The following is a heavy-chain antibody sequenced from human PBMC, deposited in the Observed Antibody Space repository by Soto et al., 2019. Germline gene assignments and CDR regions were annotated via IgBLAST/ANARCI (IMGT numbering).Heavy chain of an antibody. D-gene: IGHD5-18*01. V-gene: IGHV4-31*03. CDR1: GSSISSGGYY. Sequence: QVQLQESGPGLVKPSQTLSLTCTVSGSSISSGGYYWSWIRQHPGKGLEWIGDIYYSGSTYYNPSLKSRVTISVDTSKNQFSLKLSSVTAADTAVYYGASGYSYGYGRFDPWVQGTLVTVSS. J-gene: IGHJ5*02. CDR3: ASGYSYGYGRFDP. CDR2: IYYSGST.